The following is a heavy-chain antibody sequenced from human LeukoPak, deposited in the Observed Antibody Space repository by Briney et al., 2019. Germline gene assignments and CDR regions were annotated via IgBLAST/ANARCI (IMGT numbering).Heavy chain of an antibody. V-gene: IGHV3-21*01. CDR2: ISSGSSYI. CDR3: ARYCSGGSCYGDDY. J-gene: IGHJ4*02. Sequence: GGSLRLFCAASGFTFSSYSMNWVRQAPGKGLEWVSSISSGSSYIYYADSVKGRFTISRDNAKNSLYLQMNSLRAEDTAVYYCARYCSGGSCYGDDYWGREPWSPSPQ. CDR1: GFTFSSYS. D-gene: IGHD2-15*01.